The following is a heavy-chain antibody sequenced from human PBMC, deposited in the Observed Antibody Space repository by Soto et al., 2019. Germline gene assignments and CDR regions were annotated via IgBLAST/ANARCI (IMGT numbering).Heavy chain of an antibody. V-gene: IGHV3-23*01. J-gene: IGHJ6*02. D-gene: IGHD3-10*01. CDR1: GITFSSST. CDR3: AQSDYSASGSFYYGMDV. Sequence: EVQLLESGGGLVQPGGSLRLSCAASGITFSSSTMSWVRQVPGRGLEWVSTISGSGGRTYYADSVKGRFTISRDNPKNTLYLQMNSLRAEDTAIYYCAQSDYSASGSFYYGMDVWGLGTTVTVSS. CDR2: ISGSGGRT.